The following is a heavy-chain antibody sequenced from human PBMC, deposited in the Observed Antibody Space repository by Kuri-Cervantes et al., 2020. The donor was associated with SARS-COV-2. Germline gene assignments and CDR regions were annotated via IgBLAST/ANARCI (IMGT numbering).Heavy chain of an antibody. D-gene: IGHD2-2*01. V-gene: IGHV1-8*03. CDR1: GYTFTSYD. CDR2: INPNSGGT. J-gene: IGHJ4*02. Sequence: ASVKVSCKASGYTFTSYDINWVRQATGQGLEWMGWINPNSGGTNYAQKFQGRVTITRNTSISTAYMELSSLRSEDTAVYYCARGGVVPEVSFDSWGQGTLVTVSS. CDR3: ARGGVVPEVSFDS.